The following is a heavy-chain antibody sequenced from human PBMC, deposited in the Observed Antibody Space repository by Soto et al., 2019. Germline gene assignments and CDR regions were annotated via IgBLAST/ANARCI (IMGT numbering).Heavy chain of an antibody. V-gene: IGHV3-21*01. CDR2: ISSSSSYI. Sequence: PGGSLRLSCAASGFASSGYSMNWVRQAPGKGLEWVSSISSSSSYIYYADSVKGRFTISRDNAKNSLYLQMNSLRDEDTAVYYCARDLDGGMDVWGQGTTVTVSS. CDR3: ARDLDGGMDV. D-gene: IGHD1-1*01. J-gene: IGHJ6*02. CDR1: GFASSGYS.